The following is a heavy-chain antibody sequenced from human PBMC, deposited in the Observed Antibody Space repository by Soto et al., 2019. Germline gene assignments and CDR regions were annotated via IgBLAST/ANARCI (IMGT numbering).Heavy chain of an antibody. CDR2: ISANSATI. Sequence: EEQLVESGGNLVQPGGSLRLSCAASGFTFTSHPMNWVRQAPGKGLEWISYISANSATIFYADSVKGRFSISRHNTENSLYLQMSSLRDEDTAVYYCARDNLIWGAHDFWGQGTLVTVSS. CDR3: ARDNLIWGAHDF. J-gene: IGHJ4*02. CDR1: GFTFTSHP. D-gene: IGHD3-16*01. V-gene: IGHV3-48*02.